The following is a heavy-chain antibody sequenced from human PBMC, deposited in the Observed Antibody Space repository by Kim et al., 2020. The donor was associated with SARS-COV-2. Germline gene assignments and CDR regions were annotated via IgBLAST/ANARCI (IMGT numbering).Heavy chain of an antibody. CDR3: LAEIGSRSFDH. CDR1: GFTFSAHA. Sequence: GGSLRLSCAASGFTFSAHALHWVRQAPGKGLEWVALIAYDGSHISYPDSVKGRFIIPRANTKSTLYPQMNSLRPEDTAVYYCLAEIGSRSFDHWGQGTL. CDR2: IAYDGSHI. J-gene: IGHJ4*02. V-gene: IGHV3-30*04. D-gene: IGHD3-10*01.